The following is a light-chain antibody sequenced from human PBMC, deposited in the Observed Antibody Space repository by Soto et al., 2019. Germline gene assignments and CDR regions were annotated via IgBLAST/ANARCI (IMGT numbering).Light chain of an antibody. J-gene: IGKJ2*01. CDR2: AAS. V-gene: IGKV1-39*01. Sequence: DIQMTQSPSSLSASVGDRVTITCRASQSVNNHFNWYQQKPGKAPKLLIYAASGLQSGVPSRFSGSGSGTDFTLTTSSLQPEDFATYYCQQSYSATHTFGQGTKLEI. CDR3: QQSYSATHT. CDR1: QSVNNH.